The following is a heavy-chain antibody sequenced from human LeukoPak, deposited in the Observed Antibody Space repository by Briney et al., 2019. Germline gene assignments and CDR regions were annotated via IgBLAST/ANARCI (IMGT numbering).Heavy chain of an antibody. J-gene: IGHJ4*02. CDR2: ISYEGSNK. Sequence: GPYLRLSCAASGFTFSSYAMRWVRQAAGEGLEWVAVISYEGSNKYYADSVKRRFTISRDNSKNTLYLQMNSLRAEETAVYYCASMAGVAVAGMSNDYWGQGTLVTVSS. CDR1: GFTFSSYA. V-gene: IGHV3-30-3*02. CDR3: ASMAGVAVAGMSNDY. D-gene: IGHD6-19*01.